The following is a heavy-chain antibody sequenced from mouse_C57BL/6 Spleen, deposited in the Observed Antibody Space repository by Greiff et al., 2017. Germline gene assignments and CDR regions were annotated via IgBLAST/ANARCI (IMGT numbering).Heavy chain of an antibody. CDR2: IDPNSGST. CDR3: ASAMGAFDY. D-gene: IGHD3-1*01. V-gene: IGHV1-64*01. Sequence: QVQLQQPGAELVKPGASVKLSCKASGYTFTSYWMHWVKQRPGQGLEWIGMIDPNSGSTNYNEKFKSKDTLTVDKSSSPAYMQLSSLTSEDSAVYDCASAMGAFDYWGQGTTVTVSS. CDR1: GYTFTSYW. J-gene: IGHJ4*01.